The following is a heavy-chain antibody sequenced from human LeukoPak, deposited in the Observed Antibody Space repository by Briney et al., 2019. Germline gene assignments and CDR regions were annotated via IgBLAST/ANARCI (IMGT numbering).Heavy chain of an antibody. D-gene: IGHD2-2*01. CDR2: IDTSSITI. Sequence: GESLTLSCAASGFPFSSYEMNWVRQAPGKGPEWISYIDTSSITIYYIDTVKGRFTISRDNAKDSLYLQMNSLRVEDTAVYYCARDSAVPAAQRDHWGQGTLVTVSS. CDR1: GFPFSSYE. J-gene: IGHJ4*01. CDR3: ARDSAVPAAQRDH. V-gene: IGHV3-48*03.